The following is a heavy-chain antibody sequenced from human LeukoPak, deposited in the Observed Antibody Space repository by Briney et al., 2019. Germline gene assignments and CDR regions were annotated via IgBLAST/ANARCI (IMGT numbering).Heavy chain of an antibody. CDR1: GFTFSSYG. CDR2: ISSGSRSI. D-gene: IGHD3-22*01. J-gene: IGHJ4*02. Sequence: GGSLRLSCGVSGFTFSSYGMNWLRQAPGKGLEWVSFISSGSRSIYYADSVKGRFTISRDNAKNSLYLQMNSLRVEDTAVYYCARAGKDTSGYYDYWGQGTLVTVSS. V-gene: IGHV3-21*01. CDR3: ARAGKDTSGYYDY.